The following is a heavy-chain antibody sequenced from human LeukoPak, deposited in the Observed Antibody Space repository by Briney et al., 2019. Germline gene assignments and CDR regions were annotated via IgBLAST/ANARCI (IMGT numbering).Heavy chain of an antibody. V-gene: IGHV4-31*02. J-gene: IGHJ4*02. D-gene: IGHD4-17*01. Sequence: YWIGWVRQMPGKGLEWIGYIYYSGSTYYNPSLKSRVTISVDTSKDQFSLKLSSVTAADTAVYYCARGGFYGDYFYWGQGTLVTVSS. CDR1: Y. CDR2: IYYSGST. CDR3: ARGGFYGDYFY.